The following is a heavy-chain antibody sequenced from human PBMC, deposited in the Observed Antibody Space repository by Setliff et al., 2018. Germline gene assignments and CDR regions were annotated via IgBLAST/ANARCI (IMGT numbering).Heavy chain of an antibody. CDR3: ARGQATSSRSSLVY. V-gene: IGHV4-59*01. D-gene: IGHD6-6*01. Sequence: PETLSLTCTVSGDSINNFYWTWIRQPPGKGLEWIGYIYHSGGTSYNPSLKSRVTISVDTSKNQFSLNLSSVTAADTAVYYCARGQATSSRSSLVYWGQGILVTVSS. J-gene: IGHJ4*02. CDR2: IYHSGGT. CDR1: GDSINNFY.